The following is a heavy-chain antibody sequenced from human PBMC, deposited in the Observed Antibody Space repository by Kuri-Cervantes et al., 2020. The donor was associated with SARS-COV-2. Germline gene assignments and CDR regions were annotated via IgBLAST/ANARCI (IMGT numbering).Heavy chain of an antibody. CDR2: IYHSGST. Sequence: GSLRLSCTVSGYSISSGYYWGWIRQPPGKGLEGIGSIYHSGSTYYNPSLKSRVTISVDTSKNQFSLKLSSVPAADTAVYYCARLQITLVRGVDDYWGQGTLVTVSS. J-gene: IGHJ4*02. D-gene: IGHD3-10*01. CDR1: GYSISSGYY. V-gene: IGHV4-38-2*02. CDR3: ARLQITLVRGVDDY.